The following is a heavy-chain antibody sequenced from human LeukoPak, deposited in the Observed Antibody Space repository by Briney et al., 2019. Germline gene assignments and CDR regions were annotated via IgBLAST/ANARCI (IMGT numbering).Heavy chain of an antibody. CDR1: GFTFSGSA. J-gene: IGHJ5*02. D-gene: IGHD3-10*01. Sequence: GGSLRLSCAASGFTFSGSAMHWVRQASGKGLEWVGRIRGKANSYATAYAASVKGRFTISRDDSRNTAYLQMNSLKTEDTAVYYCTRLLSMVRGVVNWFDPWGQGTLVTVSS. CDR2: IRGKANSYAT. V-gene: IGHV3-73*01. CDR3: TRLLSMVRGVVNWFDP.